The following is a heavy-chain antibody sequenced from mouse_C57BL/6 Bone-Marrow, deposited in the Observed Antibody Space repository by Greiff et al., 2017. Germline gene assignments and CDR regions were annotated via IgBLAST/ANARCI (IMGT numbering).Heavy chain of an antibody. J-gene: IGHJ3*01. V-gene: IGHV1-50*01. CDR3: ARSVYDDNEGTWFAY. CDR2: IDPSDSYT. CDR1: GYTFTSYW. Sequence: QVQLQQPGAELVKPGASVQLSCKASGYTFTSYWMQWVKQRPGQGLEWIGEIDPSDSYTTYNQKFKGRATLTVDTASSTAYMQLSSLTSEDSAVYYCARSVYDDNEGTWFAYWGQGTLVTVSA. D-gene: IGHD2-3*01.